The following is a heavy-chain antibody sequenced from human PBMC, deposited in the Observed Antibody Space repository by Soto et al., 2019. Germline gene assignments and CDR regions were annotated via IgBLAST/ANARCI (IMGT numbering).Heavy chain of an antibody. D-gene: IGHD6-13*01. Sequence: PGGSLRLSCAASGFTFNNYGMHWVRQAPGKGLEWVAVISNDGSDKYYADSVKGRLTLSRDNSKNTVYLQMNSLRAEDTAVYYCAKDQGIAASHGIDWGQGTMVTVSS. CDR1: GFTFNNYG. V-gene: IGHV3-30*18. J-gene: IGHJ3*01. CDR2: ISNDGSDK. CDR3: AKDQGIAASHGID.